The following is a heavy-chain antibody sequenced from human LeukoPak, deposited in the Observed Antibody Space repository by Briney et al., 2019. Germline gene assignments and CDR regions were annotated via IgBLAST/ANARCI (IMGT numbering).Heavy chain of an antibody. D-gene: IGHD5-12*01. CDR3: ARGHLGDIVATTGPGYYYYMDV. CDR1: GGSISTYY. V-gene: IGHV4-59*01. CDR2: IYYSGST. Sequence: SETLSLTCTVSGGSISTYYWNWIRQPPGKGLEWIGYIYYSGSTNYNPSLKSRVTISVDTSKNQFSLKLSSVTAADTAVYYCARGHLGDIVATTGPGYYYYMDVWGKGTTVTVSS. J-gene: IGHJ6*03.